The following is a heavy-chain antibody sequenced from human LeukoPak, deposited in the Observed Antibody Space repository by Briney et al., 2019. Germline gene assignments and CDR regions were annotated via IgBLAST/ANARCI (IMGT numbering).Heavy chain of an antibody. Sequence: GGSLRLSCTAPGFTFSRYSMNWVRQAPGRGLEWVAYIAYTGTIHYADSVRGRFAISRDNAKNSLYLQMNSLRAEDTAVYYCARDPHSLDYWGQGTRVTVSS. J-gene: IGHJ4*02. V-gene: IGHV3-48*01. CDR2: IAYTGTI. CDR1: GFTFSRYS. CDR3: ARDPHSLDY.